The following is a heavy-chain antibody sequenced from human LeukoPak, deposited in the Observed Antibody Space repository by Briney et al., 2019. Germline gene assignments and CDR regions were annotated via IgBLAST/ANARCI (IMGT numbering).Heavy chain of an antibody. D-gene: IGHD5-18*01. J-gene: IGHJ5*02. Sequence: SGGSLRLSCAASGFTFSGYYMSWIRQAPGKGLEWVSYISSTASMIYYADSVKGRFTISRDNAKSSLYLQMSSLRAEDTAVYYCARESGYSFNLWGQGTLVTVSS. CDR2: ISSTASMI. V-gene: IGHV3-11*01. CDR3: ARESGYSFNL. CDR1: GFTFSGYY.